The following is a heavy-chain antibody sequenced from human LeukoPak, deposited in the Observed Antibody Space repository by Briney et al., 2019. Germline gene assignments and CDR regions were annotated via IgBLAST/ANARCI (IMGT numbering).Heavy chain of an antibody. Sequence: GGSLRLSCAASGFTFSSYAMSWVRQAPGKGLEWVSAISGSGGSTYYADSVKGRFTISRDNSKNTLYLQMNSLRAEDTAVYYCAKGAPDIVVVPAAIDWFWFDPWGQGTLVTVSS. CDR1: GFTFSSYA. V-gene: IGHV3-23*01. CDR2: ISGSGGST. J-gene: IGHJ5*02. D-gene: IGHD2-2*01. CDR3: AKGAPDIVVVPAAIDWFWFDP.